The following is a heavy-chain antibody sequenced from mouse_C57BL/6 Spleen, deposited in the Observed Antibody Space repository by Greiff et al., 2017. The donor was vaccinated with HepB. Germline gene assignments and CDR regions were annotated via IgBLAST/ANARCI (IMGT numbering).Heavy chain of an antibody. D-gene: IGHD1-1*01. CDR1: GFTFSSYA. J-gene: IGHJ2*01. V-gene: IGHV5-4*01. CDR2: ISDGGSYT. Sequence: EVQRVESGGGLVKPGGSLKLSCAASGFTFSSYAMSWVRQTPEKRLEWVATISDGGSYTYYPDNVKGRFTISRDNAKNNLYLQMSHLKSEDTAMYYCARDVTTGGDYWGQGTTLTVSS. CDR3: ARDVTTGGDY.